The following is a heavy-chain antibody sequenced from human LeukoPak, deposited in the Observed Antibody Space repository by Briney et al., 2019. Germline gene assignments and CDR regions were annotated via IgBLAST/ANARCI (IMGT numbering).Heavy chain of an antibody. J-gene: IGHJ4*02. CDR2: IKEDGSEK. Sequence: PGGSLRLSCAASGFTFSNYWMSWVRQAPGKGLEWVANIKEDGSEKYYVDSVKGRFTTSRDNAKNSLYLQMNSLRAEDMALYYCAKASSRYSYGMYYFDYWGQGTLVTVSS. CDR3: AKASSRYSYGMYYFDY. V-gene: IGHV3-7*03. D-gene: IGHD5-18*01. CDR1: GFTFSNYW.